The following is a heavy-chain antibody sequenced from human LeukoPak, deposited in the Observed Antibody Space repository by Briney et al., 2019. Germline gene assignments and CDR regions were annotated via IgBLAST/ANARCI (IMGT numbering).Heavy chain of an antibody. CDR1: GFTFYTYS. D-gene: IGHD2/OR15-2a*01. V-gene: IGHV3-74*01. CDR2: IDNDGSST. J-gene: IGHJ4*02. CDR3: VRGNRGPDY. Sequence: GGSLRLSCEASGFTFYTYSMNWARQAPGKGLVWVSRIDNDGSSTVYADSVKDRFTISRDNAKNTLNLQMNSLRAEDTAVYYCVRGNRGPDYWGQGTLVTVSS.